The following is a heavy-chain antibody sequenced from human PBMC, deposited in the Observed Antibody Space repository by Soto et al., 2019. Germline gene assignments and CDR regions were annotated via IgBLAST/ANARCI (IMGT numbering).Heavy chain of an antibody. J-gene: IGHJ6*02. CDR2: TYYRSKWYN. D-gene: IGHD3-3*01. Sequence: SQTLSLTCVISGDSVSSNSAAWNWIRPSPSRGLEWLGRTYYRSKWYNDYAVSVKSRITINPDTSKNQFSLQLNSVTPEDTAVYYCARDTHDTATYYDFWSGSPYGMDVWGQGTTVTVSS. V-gene: IGHV6-1*01. CDR3: ARDTHDTATYYDFWSGSPYGMDV. CDR1: GDSVSSNSAA.